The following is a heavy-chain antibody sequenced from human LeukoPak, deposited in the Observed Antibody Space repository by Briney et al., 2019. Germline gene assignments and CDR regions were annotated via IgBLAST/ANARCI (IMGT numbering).Heavy chain of an antibody. J-gene: IGHJ4*02. D-gene: IGHD2-21*01. CDR1: GFTFSSDS. V-gene: IGHV3-23*01. CDR2: ISGSGDTT. CDR3: AKEPLYYY. Sequence: PGGSLRLSCAASGFTFSSDSMNWVRQAPGKGLEWVSAISGSGDTTYYADSVKGRFTISRDNSKNTLYLQMNSLRAEDTAVYYCAKEPLYYYWGQGTLVTVSS.